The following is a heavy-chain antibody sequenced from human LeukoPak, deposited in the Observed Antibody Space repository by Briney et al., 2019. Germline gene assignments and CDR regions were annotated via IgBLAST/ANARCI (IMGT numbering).Heavy chain of an antibody. V-gene: IGHV3-9*01. CDR2: ISWNSGSI. D-gene: IGHD5-24*01. Sequence: SGRSLRLSCAASGFTFDDYAMHWVRQAPGKGLEWVSGISWNSGSIGYADSVKGRFTISRDNSKNTLYLQMNSLRAEDTAVYYCARDRGDGYKYWGQGTLVTVSS. J-gene: IGHJ4*02. CDR3: ARDRGDGYKY. CDR1: GFTFDDYA.